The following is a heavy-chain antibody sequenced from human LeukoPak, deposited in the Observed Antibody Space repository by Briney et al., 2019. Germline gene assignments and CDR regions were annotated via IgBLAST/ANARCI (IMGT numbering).Heavy chain of an antibody. CDR1: GGSFSGYY. J-gene: IGHJ5*02. CDR2: INHSGST. V-gene: IGHV4-34*01. CDR3: SGSGWYRSNWFDP. Sequence: SETLSLTCAVYGGSFSGYYWSWIRQPPGKGLEWIGEINHSGSTNYNPSLKSRVTISVDTSKNQFSLKLSSVTAADTAVYYCSGSGWYRSNWFDPWGQGTLVTVSS. D-gene: IGHD6-19*01.